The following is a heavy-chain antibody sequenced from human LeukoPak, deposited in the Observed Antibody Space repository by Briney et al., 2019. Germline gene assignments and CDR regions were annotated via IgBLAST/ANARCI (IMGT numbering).Heavy chain of an antibody. J-gene: IGHJ4*02. V-gene: IGHV1-69*13. CDR2: IIPIFGTA. CDR3: ARAGGPYYYDSSGYYFVTYY. D-gene: IGHD3-22*01. CDR1: GGTFSSYA. Sequence: SVKVSCKASGGTFSSYAISWVRQAPGQGLEWMGGIIPIFGTANYAQKFQGRVTITADESTSTAYMELSGLRSEDTAVYYCARAGGPYYYDSSGYYFVTYYWGQGTLVTVSS.